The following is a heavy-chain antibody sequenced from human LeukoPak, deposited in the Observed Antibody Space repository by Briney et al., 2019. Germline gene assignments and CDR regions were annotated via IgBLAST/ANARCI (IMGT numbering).Heavy chain of an antibody. Sequence: GGSLRLSCEASGFTFSSYAMSWVRQAPGKGLEWVSAISGSGGSTYYADSVKGRFTISRDNSKNTLYLQMNSLRAEDTAVYYCAIDPTFPGWDYDISDSWGQGTLVTVSS. CDR2: ISGSGGST. V-gene: IGHV3-23*01. CDR1: GFTFSSYA. J-gene: IGHJ4*02. CDR3: AIDPTFPGWDYDISDS. D-gene: IGHD3-9*01.